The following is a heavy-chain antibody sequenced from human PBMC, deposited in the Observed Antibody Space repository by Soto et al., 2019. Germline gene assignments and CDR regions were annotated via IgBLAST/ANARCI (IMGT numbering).Heavy chain of an antibody. V-gene: IGHV4-4*02. J-gene: IGHJ4*02. CDR3: ARGNYDSSGYYFDY. CDR1: GGSTSKSNW. Sequence: QVQLQESGPGLVKPSGTLSLTCAVSGGSTSKSNWWNWVRQPPGKGLEWIWQIYHTGHTNYNPSLXXXLXXSVDNSKNPVSLKRSAVAAADTAVYYCARGNYDSSGYYFDYWGQGTLVTVSS. D-gene: IGHD3-22*01. CDR2: IYHTGHT.